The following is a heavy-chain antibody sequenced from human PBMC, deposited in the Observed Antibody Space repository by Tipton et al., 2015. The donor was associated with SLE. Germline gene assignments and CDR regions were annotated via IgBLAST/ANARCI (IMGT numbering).Heavy chain of an antibody. J-gene: IGHJ4*02. CDR3: ARGARVGASPFDY. V-gene: IGHV4-59*01. CDR2: IHYSGST. CDR1: GGSISSYY. D-gene: IGHD1-26*01. Sequence: TLSLTCTVSGGSISSYYWSWSRKPPGKGLEWFGYIHYSGSTNYNPSLKSRVTISVDTSKNQFSLKLSSVTAADTAVYYCARGARVGASPFDYWGQGTLVTVSS.